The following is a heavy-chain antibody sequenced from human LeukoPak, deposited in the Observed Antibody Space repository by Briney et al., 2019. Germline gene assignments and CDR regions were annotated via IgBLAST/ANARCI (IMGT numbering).Heavy chain of an antibody. Sequence: PSETLSLTCTVSGGSISSGSYYWSWIRQPAGKGLEWIGRIYTSGSTNYNPSLKSRVTISVDTSKNQFSLKLSSVTAADTAVYYCARAAGSGSSKSNWFDPWGQGTLVTVSS. J-gene: IGHJ5*02. CDR3: ARAAGSGSSKSNWFDP. CDR1: GGSISSGSYY. CDR2: IYTSGST. D-gene: IGHD3-10*01. V-gene: IGHV4-61*02.